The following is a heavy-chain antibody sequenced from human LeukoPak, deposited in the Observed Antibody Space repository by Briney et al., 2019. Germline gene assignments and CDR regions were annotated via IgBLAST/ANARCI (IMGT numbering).Heavy chain of an antibody. J-gene: IGHJ4*01. D-gene: IGHD2-21*01. Sequence: GGSLRLSCAASGFSFRRYCMSWVRQAPGKGLQWVSVLFSGGDTYYADSVKDRFSISRDSSRGTLFLQMNSLRADDTAVYYCARQGFDSGFDYWGHGTMVTVSS. CDR1: GFSFRRYC. CDR2: LFSGGDT. V-gene: IGHV3-66*04. CDR3: ARQGFDSGFDY.